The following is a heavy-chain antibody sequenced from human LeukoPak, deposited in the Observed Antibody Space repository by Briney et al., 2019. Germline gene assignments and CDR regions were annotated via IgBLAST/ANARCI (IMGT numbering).Heavy chain of an antibody. CDR1: GFTFDDYG. CDR2: INWNGGST. J-gene: IGHJ6*03. D-gene: IGHD3-10*01. Sequence: PGGSLILSCAASGFTFDDYGMSWVRQAPGKGLEWVSGINWNGGSTGYADSVKGRFTISRDNAKNSLYLQMNSLRAEDTALHYCARDREWFGDHYYYMDVWGKGTTVTVSS. V-gene: IGHV3-20*04. CDR3: ARDREWFGDHYYYMDV.